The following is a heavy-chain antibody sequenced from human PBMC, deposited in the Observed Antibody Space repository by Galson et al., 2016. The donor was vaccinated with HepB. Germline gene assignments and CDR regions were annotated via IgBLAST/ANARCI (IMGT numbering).Heavy chain of an antibody. CDR3: ARGRPRGLVQLSYFAY. D-gene: IGHD6-19*01. J-gene: IGHJ4*02. V-gene: IGHV4-30-2*01. CDR2: VFHTMTT. Sequence: TLSLTCGVSGDSINYGGHSWSWIRQPPGKGLEWIGYVFHTMTTYYNPSFQSRVTISVDTSKNHISLNLSSVTAADTAVYYCARGRPRGLVQLSYFAYWGQGTLVTVSS. CDR1: GDSINYGGHS.